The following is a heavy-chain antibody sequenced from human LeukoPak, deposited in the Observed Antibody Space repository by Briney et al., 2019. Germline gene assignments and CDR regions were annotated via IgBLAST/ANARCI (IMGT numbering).Heavy chain of an antibody. CDR1: GGSFSGYY. D-gene: IGHD2-2*01. CDR3: ARLRCSTTSCYRCPGGSYMDV. Sequence: SETLSLTRAVYGGSFSGYYWSWIRQPPGKGLEWIGEINHGGSTNYNPSLKSRVTISVDTSKNQFSLKLSSVTAADTAVYYCARLRCSTTSCYRCPGGSYMDVWGKGTTVTVSS. CDR2: INHGGST. V-gene: IGHV4-34*01. J-gene: IGHJ6*03.